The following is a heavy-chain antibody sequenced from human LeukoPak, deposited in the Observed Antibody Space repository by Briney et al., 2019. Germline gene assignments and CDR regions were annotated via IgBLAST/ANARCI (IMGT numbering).Heavy chain of an antibody. CDR2: INANSGGT. J-gene: IGHJ4*02. Sequence: ASVKVSCKTSGYTFTDYYIHWVRQAPGQGLEWMGWINANSGGTNYAQKFQGRVTMTRDTSISTAYMELSRLRSDDTAVYYCARSSRYDIWTGYPYRGQGTLVTVSP. V-gene: IGHV1-2*02. CDR3: ARSSRYDIWTGYPY. CDR1: GYTFTDYY. D-gene: IGHD3-9*01.